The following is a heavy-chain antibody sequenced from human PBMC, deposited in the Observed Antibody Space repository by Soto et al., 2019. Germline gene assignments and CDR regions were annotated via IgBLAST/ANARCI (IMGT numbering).Heavy chain of an antibody. Sequence: SETLSLTRAVYGGSLSGYYWSWIRQPPGKALEWIGEFNHSGDTNYNPSLKSRVTISADTSKNQVFLNLSSVTAADTAMYYCARHHVRGRTIAGAAEFWGQGTLVTVSS. CDR2: FNHSGDT. CDR1: GGSLSGYY. V-gene: IGHV4-34*01. CDR3: ARHHVRGRTIAGAAEF. J-gene: IGHJ4*02. D-gene: IGHD1-26*01.